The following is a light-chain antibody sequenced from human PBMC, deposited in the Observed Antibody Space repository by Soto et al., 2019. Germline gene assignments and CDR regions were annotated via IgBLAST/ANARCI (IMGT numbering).Light chain of an antibody. V-gene: IGLV2-14*03. CDR3: TSYTSSSTPGV. J-gene: IGLJ2*01. Sequence: QSALTQPASVSGSPGQSITISCTGTSSDVGGYNYVSWYQQHPGKAPKLMIYDVSSRPSGVSNRFSGSKSGNTASLTISGRQDEDEADYYCTSYTSSSTPGVFGGGTKLTVL. CDR1: SSDVGGYNY. CDR2: DVS.